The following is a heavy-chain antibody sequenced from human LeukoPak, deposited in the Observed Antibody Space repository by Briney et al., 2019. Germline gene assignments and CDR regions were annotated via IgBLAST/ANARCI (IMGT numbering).Heavy chain of an antibody. J-gene: IGHJ4*02. V-gene: IGHV3-49*04. CDR2: IRSKAYGGTT. CDR1: GFTFGDYA. CDR3: TRAGRGYSYGYYDY. Sequence: GGSLRLSCTASGFTFGDYAMSWVRQAPGKGLEWVGFIRSKAYGGTTEYAASVKGRFTISRDDSKSIAYLQMNSLKTEDTAVYYCTRAGRGYSYGYYDYWGQGTLVTVSS. D-gene: IGHD5-18*01.